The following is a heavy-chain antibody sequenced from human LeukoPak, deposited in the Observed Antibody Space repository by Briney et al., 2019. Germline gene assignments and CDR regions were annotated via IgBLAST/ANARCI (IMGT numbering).Heavy chain of an antibody. D-gene: IGHD3-3*01. CDR3: ARGRFFEWFTLRFDP. J-gene: IGHJ5*02. CDR2: INSDSGGT. Sequence: GASVKVSCKASGYTFTGYYLHWVRQAPGQGLEWMGWINSDSGGTNYAQKFQGRVTLTRDTPISTAYMELSSLRSDDTAVYYCARGRFFEWFTLRFDPWGQGTLVTVSS. V-gene: IGHV1-2*02. CDR1: GYTFTGYY.